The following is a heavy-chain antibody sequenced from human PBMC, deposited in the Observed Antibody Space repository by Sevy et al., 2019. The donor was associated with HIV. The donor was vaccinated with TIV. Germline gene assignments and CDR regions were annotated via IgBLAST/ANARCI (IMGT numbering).Heavy chain of an antibody. Sequence: GGSLRLSCAASGFTFDDYAMHWVRQAPGKGLEWVSGISWNSGSIGYADSVKGRFTITRDNAKNSLYLQMNILRAEDTALYYCAKGRSGTVLDAFDIWGQGTMVTVSS. CDR2: ISWNSGSI. D-gene: IGHD2-15*01. CDR1: GFTFDDYA. V-gene: IGHV3-9*01. CDR3: AKGRSGTVLDAFDI. J-gene: IGHJ3*02.